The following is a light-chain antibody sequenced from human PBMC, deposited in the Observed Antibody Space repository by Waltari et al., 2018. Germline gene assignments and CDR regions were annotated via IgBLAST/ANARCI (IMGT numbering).Light chain of an antibody. J-gene: IGLJ2*01. CDR3: LVWHSTIDHQGV. Sequence: SYVVTQSPSVSVAPGETARITCGGANIGSKSVHWYQQRPGQAPVLVISYDSDRPSGTPERFSGSNSGNTATLTISWVEAEDEADYYCLVWHSTIDHQGVFGGGTKLTVL. CDR1: NIGSKS. CDR2: YDS. V-gene: IGLV3-21*04.